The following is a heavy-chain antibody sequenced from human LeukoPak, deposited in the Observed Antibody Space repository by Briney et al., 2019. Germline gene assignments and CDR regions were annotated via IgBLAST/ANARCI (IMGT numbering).Heavy chain of an antibody. CDR3: ARARGAGPGAHFDL. CDR2: IGHTGGSI. Sequence: PGGSLRLSCVASGFTLSDEYMTWIRQAPGKGLEWISYIGHTGGSIFYADSVMGRFTISRDNAKNSLYLQMDSLGADDAAAYYCARARGAGPGAHFDLWGQGTLVTVSS. V-gene: IGHV3-11*01. D-gene: IGHD3-10*01. CDR1: GFTLSDEY. J-gene: IGHJ4*02.